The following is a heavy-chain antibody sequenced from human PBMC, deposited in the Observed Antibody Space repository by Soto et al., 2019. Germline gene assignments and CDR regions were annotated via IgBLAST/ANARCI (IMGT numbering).Heavy chain of an antibody. D-gene: IGHD6-19*01. J-gene: IGHJ6*02. Sequence: QVQLVQSGAEVKKPGASVKVSCKASGYTFTSYAMHWVRQAPGQRLEWMGWLNAGNGNTKYSQKFQGRVTITRDTSERTAYMELSSLRSEDTAVYYCARFGIAVAGSGMDVWGQGTTVTGSS. CDR1: GYTFTSYA. CDR3: ARFGIAVAGSGMDV. CDR2: LNAGNGNT. V-gene: IGHV1-3*01.